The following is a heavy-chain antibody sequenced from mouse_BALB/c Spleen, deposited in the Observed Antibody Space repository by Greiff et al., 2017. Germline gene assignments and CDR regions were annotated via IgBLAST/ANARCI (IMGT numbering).Heavy chain of an antibody. V-gene: IGHV1-39*01. Sequence: EVKLMESGPELEKPGASVKISCKASGYSFTGYNMNWVKQSNGKSLEWIGNIDPYYGGTSYNQKFKGKATLTVDKSSSTAYMQLKSLTSEDSAVYYCAREEPYYYAMDYWGQGTSVTVSS. CDR2: IDPYYGGT. J-gene: IGHJ4*01. CDR1: GYSFTGYN. CDR3: AREEPYYYAMDY.